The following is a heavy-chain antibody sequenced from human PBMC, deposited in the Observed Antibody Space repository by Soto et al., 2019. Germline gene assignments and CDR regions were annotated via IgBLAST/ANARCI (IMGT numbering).Heavy chain of an antibody. CDR2: ISGSGGST. Sequence: GGSLRLSCAASGFTFSSYAMSWVRQAPGKGLEWVSAISGSGGSTYYADSVKGRFTISRDNSKNTLYLQMNSLRAEDTAVYYCAKESDGHDYGYNWFDPWGQGALVTVSS. CDR3: AKESDGHDYGYNWFDP. CDR1: GFTFSSYA. V-gene: IGHV3-23*01. J-gene: IGHJ5*02. D-gene: IGHD4-17*01.